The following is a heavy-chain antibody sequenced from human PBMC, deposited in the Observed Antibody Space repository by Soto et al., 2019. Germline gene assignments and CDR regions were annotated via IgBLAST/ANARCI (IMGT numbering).Heavy chain of an antibody. CDR2: IYHSGST. J-gene: IGHJ3*02. D-gene: IGHD3-16*02. Sequence: TSETLSLTCAVSGGSISSSNWLSWVRQPPGKGLEWIGEIYHSGSTNYNPSLKSRVTISVDKSKNQFSLKLSSVTAADTAVYYCARARLSDYVWGSYRHIEADAFDIWGQGTMVTVSS. V-gene: IGHV4-4*02. CDR3: ARARLSDYVWGSYRHIEADAFDI. CDR1: GGSISSSNW.